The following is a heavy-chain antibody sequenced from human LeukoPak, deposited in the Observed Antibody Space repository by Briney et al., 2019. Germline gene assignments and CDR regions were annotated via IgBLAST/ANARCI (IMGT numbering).Heavy chain of an antibody. CDR3: ARVPASSPLHFDY. CDR2: IYYTGSS. D-gene: IGHD2-2*01. J-gene: IGHJ4*02. V-gene: IGHV4-59*01. Sequence: SETLSLTCAVSGGSISSYYWSWIRQPPGRGLEGIGYIYYTGSSNNNPSLKSRGTISVDMSKNQFSLKLSSVTAADTAVYYCARVPASSPLHFDYWGQRTLITVSS. CDR1: GGSISSYY.